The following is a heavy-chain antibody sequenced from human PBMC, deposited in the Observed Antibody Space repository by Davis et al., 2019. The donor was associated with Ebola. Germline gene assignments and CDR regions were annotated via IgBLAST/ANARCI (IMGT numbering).Heavy chain of an antibody. J-gene: IGHJ4*02. CDR1: GFTFSDYY. V-gene: IGHV3-64*01. CDR2: ISSNGGST. Sequence: GESLKISCAASGFTFSDYYMSWIRQAPGKGLEYVSAISSNGGSTYYANSVKGRFTISRDNSKNTLYLQMGSLRAEDMAVYYCARGGGYCSSTSCPTGDYWGQGTLVTVSS. D-gene: IGHD2-2*03. CDR3: ARGGGYCSSTSCPTGDY.